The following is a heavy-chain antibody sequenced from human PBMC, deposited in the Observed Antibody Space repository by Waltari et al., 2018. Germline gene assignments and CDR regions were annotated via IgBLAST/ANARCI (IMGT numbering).Heavy chain of an antibody. CDR3: ARDLYDSRVPGDYFDY. CDR2: VDPNTGGT. D-gene: IGHD3-16*01. V-gene: IGHV1-2*02. CDR1: GYTFTGYY. Sequence: QVHLVQSGAEVRKPGASVKVSCKGSGYTFTGYYIQWLRQAPGQGLEWMGGVDPNTGGTKLAPKFEGRVTMTRDTSINTVYMELSSLGSDDTAVYYCARDLYDSRVPGDYFDYWGQGTLVTVSS. J-gene: IGHJ4*02.